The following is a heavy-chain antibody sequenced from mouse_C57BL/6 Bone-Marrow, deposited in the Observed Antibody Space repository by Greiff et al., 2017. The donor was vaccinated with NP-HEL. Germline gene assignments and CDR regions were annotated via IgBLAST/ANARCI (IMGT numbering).Heavy chain of an antibody. CDR1: GFSLSTSGMG. J-gene: IGHJ4*01. CDR2: IYWDDDK. Sequence: VKLVESGPGILQSSQTLSLTCSFSGFSLSTSGMGVSWIRQPSGKGLEWLAHIYWDDDKRYNPSLKSRLTISKDTSRNQVFLKITSVDTADTATYYCAFSSNYDYAMDYWGQGTSVTVSS. CDR3: AFSSNYDYAMDY. V-gene: IGHV8-12*01. D-gene: IGHD2-5*01.